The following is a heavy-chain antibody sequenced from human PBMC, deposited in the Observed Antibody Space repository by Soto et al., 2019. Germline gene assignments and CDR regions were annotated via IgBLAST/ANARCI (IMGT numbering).Heavy chain of an antibody. CDR2: INQDESEK. CDR3: VSSNIVGRPG. V-gene: IGHV3-7*01. J-gene: IGHJ3*01. Sequence: QLVESGGGLVQPGGSLRLSCAASGFSFRTFWMAWVRQAPGKGLEWVANINQDESEKHYVDSVKGRFTISRDNAKSSRYLQMHSLRVEDRAVYYCVSSNIVGRPGGAQGTMVTVSS. D-gene: IGHD6-6*01. CDR1: GFSFRTFW.